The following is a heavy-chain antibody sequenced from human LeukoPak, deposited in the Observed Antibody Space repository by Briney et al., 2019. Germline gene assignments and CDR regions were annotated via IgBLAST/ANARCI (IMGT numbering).Heavy chain of an antibody. J-gene: IGHJ6*03. CDR3: ASPGGGVVPAARDYYYYYYMDV. CDR1: GYTFTGYY. V-gene: IGHV1-2*02. Sequence: WASVKVSCKASGYTFTGYYMHWVRQAPGQGLEWMGWINPNSGGTNYAQKFQGRVTMTRDTSISTAYMELSRLRSDDTAVYYCASPGGGVVPAARDYYYYYYMDVWGKGTTVTVSS. CDR2: INPNSGGT. D-gene: IGHD2-2*01.